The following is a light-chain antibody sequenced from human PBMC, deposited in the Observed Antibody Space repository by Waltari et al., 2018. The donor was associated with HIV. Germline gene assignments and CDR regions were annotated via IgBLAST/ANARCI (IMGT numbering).Light chain of an antibody. CDR2: DNN. V-gene: IGLV1-51*01. Sequence: QSVLTQPPSVSAAPGQKVTISCSGSPSNIGNNYVSWYQQLPGTAPKLLIYDNNKRPSGIPDRFSGSQSGTSATLGITGLQTGDEADYYCGTWDSSLSAYVFGTGTKVTVL. J-gene: IGLJ1*01. CDR1: PSNIGNNY. CDR3: GTWDSSLSAYV.